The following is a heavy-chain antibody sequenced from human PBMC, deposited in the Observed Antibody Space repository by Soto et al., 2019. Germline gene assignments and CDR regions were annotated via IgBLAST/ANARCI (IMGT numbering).Heavy chain of an antibody. CDR3: ARERNRAPRYNWFDP. D-gene: IGHD1-26*01. Sequence: SETLSLTCTVSGGSISSGDYCWSWIRQPPGKGLEWIGYIYYSGSTYHNPSLKSRVTISVDTSTNQFSLKLSSVTAADTAVYYCARERNRAPRYNWFDPWGQGTLVTVSS. CDR2: IYYSGST. J-gene: IGHJ5*02. V-gene: IGHV4-30-4*01. CDR1: GGSISSGDYC.